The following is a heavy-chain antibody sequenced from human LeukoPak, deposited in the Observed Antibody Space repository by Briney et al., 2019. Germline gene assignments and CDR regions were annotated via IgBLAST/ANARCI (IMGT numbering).Heavy chain of an antibody. CDR1: GFTFRSYW. CDR2: IKQDGSEK. J-gene: IGHJ4*02. V-gene: IGHV3-7*03. CDR3: AKFPSTSAIFDY. D-gene: IGHD2-2*01. Sequence: PGGSLRLACEASGFTFRSYWMSWVRQAPGKGLEWVANIKQDGSEKYYLDSVKGRFTISRDNSKNTLYLQMNSLRAEDTAVYYCAKFPSTSAIFDYWGQGTLVTVSS.